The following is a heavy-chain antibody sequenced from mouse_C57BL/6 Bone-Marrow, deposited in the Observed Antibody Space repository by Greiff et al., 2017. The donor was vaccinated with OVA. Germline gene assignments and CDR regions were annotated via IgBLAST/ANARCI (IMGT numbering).Heavy chain of an antibody. Sequence: EVKLMESGGGLVQPKGSLKLSCAASGFSFNTYAMNWVRQAPGKGLEWVARIRSKSNNYATYYADSVKDRFTISRDDSESMLYLQMNNLKTEDTAMYYCVRNYYGSSYWYFDVWGTGTTVTVSS. CDR2: IRSKSNNYAT. D-gene: IGHD1-1*01. V-gene: IGHV10-1*01. CDR1: GFSFNTYA. J-gene: IGHJ1*03. CDR3: VRNYYGSSYWYFDV.